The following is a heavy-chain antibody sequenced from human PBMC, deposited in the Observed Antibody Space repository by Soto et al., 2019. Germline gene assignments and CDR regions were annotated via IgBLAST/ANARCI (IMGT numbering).Heavy chain of an antibody. V-gene: IGHV4-59*01. Sequence: SETLSLTCSACGVPISSSFWTWTRQPPGRGLEWIGYTYHRGSTNYSPSLRTRVAISLDSSENHCSLKVSSVTAADTAVQSYARIGGYHGTLDYWRQGTADTVS. CDR3: ARIGGYHGTLDY. CDR2: TYHRGST. CDR1: GVPISSSF. D-gene: IGHD5-18*01. J-gene: IGHJ4*02.